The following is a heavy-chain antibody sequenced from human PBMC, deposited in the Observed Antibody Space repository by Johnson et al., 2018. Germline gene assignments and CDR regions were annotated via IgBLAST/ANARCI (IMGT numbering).Heavy chain of an antibody. V-gene: IGHV3-23*01. CDR3: AKPVNMCAVVDAFDI. Sequence: VQLQESGGGLVQPGGSLRLSCAASGFSFSSYAMSWVRQAPGKGLEWVSAISGNGGSTYYADSVKGRFTISRDNSKNTLFLQMNSLRAGGTAVYYCAKPVNMCAVVDAFDIWGQGTVLTVSS. J-gene: IGHJ3*02. CDR2: ISGNGGST. CDR1: GFSFSSYA. D-gene: IGHD3-10*01.